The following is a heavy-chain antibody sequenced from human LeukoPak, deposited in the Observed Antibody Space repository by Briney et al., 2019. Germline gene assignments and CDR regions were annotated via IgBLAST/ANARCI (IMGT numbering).Heavy chain of an antibody. CDR3: ASRRTAYCGGDCPEGY. D-gene: IGHD2-21*02. Sequence: PGGSLRLSCAASGFTFSTYAMNWVRQAPGKGLEWVSTINHNGGNTYYADSVKGRFAISRDNSKNTLYLQMNSLRAEDTAVYYCASRRTAYCGGDCPEGYWGQGTLVTVSS. J-gene: IGHJ4*02. V-gene: IGHV3-23*01. CDR2: INHNGGNT. CDR1: GFTFSTYA.